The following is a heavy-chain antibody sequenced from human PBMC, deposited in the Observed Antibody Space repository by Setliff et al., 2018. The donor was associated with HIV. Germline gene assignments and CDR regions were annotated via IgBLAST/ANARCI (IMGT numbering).Heavy chain of an antibody. V-gene: IGHV5-51*01. Sequence: PGESLKISCKGSGYNFSKYWIAWVRKMPGKGLEWMGIIYAGDSDIKYSPSLEGQVTISADKSISTAYLQWSSLKASDTAIYYCARPTNYYYGMDVWGQGTTVTVSS. D-gene: IGHD2-2*01. J-gene: IGHJ6*02. CDR2: IYAGDSDI. CDR3: ARPTNYYYGMDV. CDR1: GYNFSKYW.